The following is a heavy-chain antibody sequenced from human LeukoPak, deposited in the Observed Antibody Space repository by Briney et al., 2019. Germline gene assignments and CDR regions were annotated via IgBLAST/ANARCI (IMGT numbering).Heavy chain of an antibody. Sequence: SGGSLRLSCAASGFTFSNSAMSWVRQAPGKGLEWVSSISSSSSYIYYTDSVKGRFTISRDNAKNSLYLQMNSLRAEDTAVYYCARDTYRVYYYYGMDVWGQGTTVTVSS. V-gene: IGHV3-21*01. CDR1: GFTFSNSA. CDR3: ARDTYRVYYYYGMDV. D-gene: IGHD5-12*01. CDR2: ISSSSSYI. J-gene: IGHJ6*02.